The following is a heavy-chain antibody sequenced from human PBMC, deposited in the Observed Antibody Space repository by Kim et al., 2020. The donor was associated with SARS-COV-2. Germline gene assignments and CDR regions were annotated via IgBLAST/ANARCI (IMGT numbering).Heavy chain of an antibody. J-gene: IGHJ4*02. D-gene: IGHD3-3*01. V-gene: IGHV3-64*01. Sequence: SVKGRFTISRQNTKNTLYLQMGRLRAEDMAVYYCARGFGVASPWPALDYWGQGTLVTVSS. CDR3: ARGFGVASPWPALDY.